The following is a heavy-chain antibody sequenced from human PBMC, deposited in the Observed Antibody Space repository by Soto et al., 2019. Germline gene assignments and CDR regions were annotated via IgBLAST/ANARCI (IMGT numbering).Heavy chain of an antibody. J-gene: IGHJ5*02. D-gene: IGHD3-10*01. CDR2: IYWNDDK. Sequence: SGPTLVNPTQTLTLTCTFSGFSLSTSGVGVGWIRQPPGKALEWLALIYWNDDKRYSPSLKSRLTITKDTSKNQVVLTMTNMDPVDTATYYCAHRLITMVRGVLVSGFDPWGQGTLVTVSS. CDR1: GFSLSTSGVG. V-gene: IGHV2-5*01. CDR3: AHRLITMVRGVLVSGFDP.